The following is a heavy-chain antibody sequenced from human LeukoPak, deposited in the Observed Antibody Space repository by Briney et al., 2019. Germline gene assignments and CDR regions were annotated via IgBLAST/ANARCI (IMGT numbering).Heavy chain of an antibody. V-gene: IGHV3-7*01. Sequence: PGGSLRLACVASEFTFSSYWMNWVRQAPGKGLEWVANIKQDRSEKYYVDSVRGRFTISRDNAKNSLYLQMNSLTAEDTAVYYCTRDDSGSRNYYYYYGMHVWGQGTTVTVSS. D-gene: IGHD3-10*01. CDR2: IKQDRSEK. J-gene: IGHJ6*02. CDR1: EFTFSSYW. CDR3: TRDDSGSRNYYYYYGMHV.